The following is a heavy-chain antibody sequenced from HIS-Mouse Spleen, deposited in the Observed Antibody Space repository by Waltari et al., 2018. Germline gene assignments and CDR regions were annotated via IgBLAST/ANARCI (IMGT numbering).Heavy chain of an antibody. CDR1: GGPITSTSYY. J-gene: IGHJ3*02. D-gene: IGHD3-10*01. V-gene: IGHV4-39*07. CDR2: SYYRGST. Sequence: QLQLQESGPGLVKPSETLSLTSTVLGGPITSTSYYWGRFRRPPGKGLEWIGSSYYRGSTYYNPSLKSRVTISVDTSKNQFSLKLSSVTAADTAVYYCAREFGLLPPISSRDYDAFDIWGQGTMVTVSS. CDR3: AREFGLLPPISSRDYDAFDI.